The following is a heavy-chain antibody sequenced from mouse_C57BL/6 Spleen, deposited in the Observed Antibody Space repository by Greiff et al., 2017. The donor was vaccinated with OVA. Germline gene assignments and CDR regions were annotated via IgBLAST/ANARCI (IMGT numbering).Heavy chain of an antibody. CDR3: ARDLWFAY. CDR2: ISDGGSYT. CDR1: GFTFSSYA. Sequence: EVQRVESGGGLVKPGGSLKLSCAASGFTFSSYAMSWVRQTPEKRLEWVATISDGGSYTYYPDNVKGRFTISRDNAKNNLYLQMSHLKSEDTAMYYCARDLWFAYWGQGTLVTVSA. V-gene: IGHV5-4*01. J-gene: IGHJ3*01.